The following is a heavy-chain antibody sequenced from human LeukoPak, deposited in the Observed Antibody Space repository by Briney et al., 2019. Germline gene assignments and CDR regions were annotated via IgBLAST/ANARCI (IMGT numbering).Heavy chain of an antibody. D-gene: IGHD2-15*01. Sequence: SVKVSCKASGGTFSSYAISWVRQAPGQGLEWMGGIIPIFGTADYAQKFQGRVTITTDESTSTAYMELSSLRSEDTAVYYCARALEDCSGGSCYSGIDYWGQGTLVTVSS. CDR3: ARALEDCSGGSCYSGIDY. CDR2: IIPIFGTA. V-gene: IGHV1-69*05. CDR1: GGTFSSYA. J-gene: IGHJ4*02.